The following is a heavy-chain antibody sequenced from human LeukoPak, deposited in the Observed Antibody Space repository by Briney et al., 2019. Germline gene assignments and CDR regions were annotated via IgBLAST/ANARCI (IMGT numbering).Heavy chain of an antibody. CDR3: AKDLVTMVRGVFEG. J-gene: IGHJ2*01. CDR1: GFTFSIYG. CDR2: ISYDGCNK. Sequence: PGSSLRLSCAASGFTFSIYGMHWVREAPGKGLEGVAVISYDGCNKYYADSVKGRLTISRDNSKNTLYLQMNSLRAEHGAVYYCAKDLVTMVRGVFEGWGRETVDSVCS. V-gene: IGHV3-30*18. D-gene: IGHD3-10*01.